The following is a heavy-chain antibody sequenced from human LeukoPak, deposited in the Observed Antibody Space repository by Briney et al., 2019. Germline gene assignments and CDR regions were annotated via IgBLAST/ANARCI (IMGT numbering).Heavy chain of an antibody. Sequence: MASQTLSLTCTVSGGSISSGGYYWSWIRQHPGKGLEWIGYIYYSGSTYCNPSLKSRVTISVDTSKNQFSLKLSSVTAADTAVYYCARAYLFTGCSSSWYGYNWFDPWGQGTLVTVSS. V-gene: IGHV4-31*03. J-gene: IGHJ5*02. CDR1: GGSISSGGYY. CDR3: ARAYLFTGCSSSWYGYNWFDP. CDR2: IYYSGST. D-gene: IGHD6-13*01.